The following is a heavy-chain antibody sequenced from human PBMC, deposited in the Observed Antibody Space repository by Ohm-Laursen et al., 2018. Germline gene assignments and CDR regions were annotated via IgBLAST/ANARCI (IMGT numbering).Heavy chain of an antibody. CDR2: INHRGNT. J-gene: IGHJ4*02. D-gene: IGHD2-2*01. CDR3: ARNTSCADY. CDR1: SGSFGPYY. V-gene: IGHV4-34*01. Sequence: TLSLTCALYSGSFGPYYWSWIRQPPGKGLEWIGEINHRGNTNYSPSLKSRVTMSVDTSRNQFSLKLSSVTAADTAVYYCARNTSCADYWGQGTLVTVSS.